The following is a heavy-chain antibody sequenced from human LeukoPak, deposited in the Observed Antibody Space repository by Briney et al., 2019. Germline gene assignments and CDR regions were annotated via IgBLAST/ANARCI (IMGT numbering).Heavy chain of an antibody. CDR2: ISSSGSTI. J-gene: IGHJ5*02. V-gene: IGHV3-11*04. D-gene: IGHD6-13*01. CDR3: ARSIFVYSTPGPNWFDP. Sequence: GGSLRLSCAASGFTFSDYYISWIRQAPGKGLEWVSYISSSGSTIYYADSVKGRFTISRDNAKNSLYLQMNSLRAEDTAVYYCARSIFVYSTPGPNWFDPWGQGTLVTVSS. CDR1: GFTFSDYY.